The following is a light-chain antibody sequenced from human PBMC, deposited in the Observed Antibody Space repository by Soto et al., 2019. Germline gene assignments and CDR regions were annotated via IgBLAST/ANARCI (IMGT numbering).Light chain of an antibody. CDR3: QQYNNWPRT. CDR1: QSLSSN. V-gene: IGKV3-15*01. Sequence: EIAMTPSPATLSVSPGERATLSCRASQSLSSNLAWYQQKPGQPPRLLIYGASTRATGIPARFSGSGSGTEFTLSIGSLQSEDFAVYYCQQYNNWPRTFGQGTKVDIK. CDR2: GAS. J-gene: IGKJ1*01.